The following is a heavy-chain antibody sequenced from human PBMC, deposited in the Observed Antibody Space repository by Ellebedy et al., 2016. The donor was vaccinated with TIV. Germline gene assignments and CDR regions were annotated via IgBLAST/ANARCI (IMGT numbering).Heavy chain of an antibody. J-gene: IGHJ6*03. Sequence: GESLKISXTASEFTFSNYRMGWVRQAPGKGLEWVANIDQDGSGKFYVDSVEGRLTISRDNAKNSLYLQINSLRADDTAVYYCARDSEATDNYYYYYMDVWGKGTTVTVSS. CDR2: IDQDGSGK. CDR3: ARDSEATDNYYYYYMDV. CDR1: EFTFSNYR. D-gene: IGHD1-26*01. V-gene: IGHV3-7*01.